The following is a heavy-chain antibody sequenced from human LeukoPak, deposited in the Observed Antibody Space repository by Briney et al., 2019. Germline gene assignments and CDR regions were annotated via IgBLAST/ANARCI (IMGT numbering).Heavy chain of an antibody. V-gene: IGHV4-59*01. Sequence: SETLSLTCTVSGASISSYYWSWIRQPPGKGLEWIGFIYYSGSTNYNPSLKSRVTISGDTSKNHLSLNVSSVTAADTAVYCCARAPRGSVSWFDYWGQGTLVTVSS. J-gene: IGHJ4*02. CDR2: IYYSGST. CDR3: ARAPRGSVSWFDY. CDR1: GASISSYY. D-gene: IGHD3-10*01.